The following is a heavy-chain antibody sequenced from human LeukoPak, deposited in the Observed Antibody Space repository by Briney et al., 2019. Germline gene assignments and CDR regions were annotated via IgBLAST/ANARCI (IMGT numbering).Heavy chain of an antibody. CDR1: GYSISSGYY. D-gene: IGHD1-14*01. CDR3: ARSPRLTQPPN. Sequence: SEALSLTCTVSGYSISSGYYWGWIRQPPGKGLEWIGSIYHSGNTNYNPSLKSRVTISVDTSKNQFSLKLSSVTAADTAVYYCARSPRLTQPPNWGQGSLVTVSS. J-gene: IGHJ4*02. V-gene: IGHV4-38-2*02. CDR2: IYHSGNT.